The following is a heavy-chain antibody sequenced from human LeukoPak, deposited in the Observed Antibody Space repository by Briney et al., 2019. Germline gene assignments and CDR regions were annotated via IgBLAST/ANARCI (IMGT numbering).Heavy chain of an antibody. CDR3: ASGGTMVRGDPYYFDY. Sequence: PGGSLRLSCAASGFTFSSYAMSWVRQAPGKGLDWVSAISGSGGSTHYADSVKGRFTISRDNSKNTLYLQMNSLRAEDTAVYYCASGGTMVRGDPYYFDYWGQGTLVTVSS. V-gene: IGHV3-23*01. CDR1: GFTFSSYA. D-gene: IGHD3-10*01. CDR2: ISGSGGST. J-gene: IGHJ4*02.